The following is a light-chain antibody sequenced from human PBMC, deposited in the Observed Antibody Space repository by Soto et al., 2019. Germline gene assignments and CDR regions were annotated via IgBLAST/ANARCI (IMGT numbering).Light chain of an antibody. V-gene: IGLV2-8*01. CDR3: SSYAGSNNFVV. CDR1: SSDVGAYNY. J-gene: IGLJ2*01. Sequence: QSALTQPPSASGSPGQSVTISCTGTSSDVGAYNYVSWYQPPPGQAPKLMIYEVSKRPSGVPDRFSGSKSGNTASLTVSGLQAEDDADYYCSSYAGSNNFVVFGGGTKLTVL. CDR2: EVS.